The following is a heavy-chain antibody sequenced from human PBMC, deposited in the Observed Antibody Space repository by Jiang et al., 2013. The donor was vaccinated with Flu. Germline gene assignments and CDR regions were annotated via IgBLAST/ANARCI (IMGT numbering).Heavy chain of an antibody. D-gene: IGHD4-11*01. V-gene: IGHV3-21*01. CDR3: AREKPSKTYVHYYGMDV. CDR1: GFTFSRDT. J-gene: IGHJ6*02. CDR2: ISRNSDYI. Sequence: VQLLESGGGLVEPGGSLRLSCAASGFTFSRDTMNWVRQAPGKGLEWVSSISRNSDYIYYADSLRGRFTVSRDNAKNSLYLQMDSLRPGDTAVYYCAREKPSKTYVHYYGMDVWGQGTTVTVSS.